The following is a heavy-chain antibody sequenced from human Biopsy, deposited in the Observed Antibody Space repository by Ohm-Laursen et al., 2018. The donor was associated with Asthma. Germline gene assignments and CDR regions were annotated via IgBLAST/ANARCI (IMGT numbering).Heavy chain of an antibody. CDR1: RHLQQLC. Sequence: EASVNFLQGSWRHLQQLCYQLGATGPWTRAEWLGGIMTVFGTTNYAQKFQGRVTITADESTSTAYMEVTSLRSEDTAIYYCARCRVGYSSGWSLLLKKIYYSGMDVWGQGTAVTVSS. J-gene: IGHJ6*02. D-gene: IGHD6-19*01. V-gene: IGHV1-69*13. CDR3: ARCRVGYSSGWSLLLKKIYYSGMDV. CDR2: IMTVFGTT.